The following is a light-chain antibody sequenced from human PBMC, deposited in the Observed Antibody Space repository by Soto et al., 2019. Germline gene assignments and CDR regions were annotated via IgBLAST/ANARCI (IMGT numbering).Light chain of an antibody. CDR2: GAT. Sequence: EILMTQSQDTLSVSLGERATLSCRASQSISSNLAWYQQKPGQAPRLLIYGATTRATGVPARFSGGRSGTEFTLTISGLQSEDFAVYYCQQYKDWPPYTFGQGTKLEIK. CDR1: QSISSN. CDR3: QQYKDWPPYT. J-gene: IGKJ2*01. V-gene: IGKV3-15*01.